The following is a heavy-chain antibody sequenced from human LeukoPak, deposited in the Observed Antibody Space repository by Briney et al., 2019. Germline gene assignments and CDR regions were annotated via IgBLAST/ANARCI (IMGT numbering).Heavy chain of an antibody. CDR1: GFTFCNYA. Sequence: GGSLRLFCAASGFTFCNYAMICLPHAPGKGVECGSDNSGSGGNIQYAHSVKGRFTISRDNSKNTLYLQMNSLRAEDTAVYYCAKDLHQYYYGSGSPFDYWGQGTLVTVSS. V-gene: IGHV3-23*01. CDR3: AKDLHQYYYGSGSPFDY. D-gene: IGHD3-10*01. J-gene: IGHJ4*02. CDR2: NSGSGGNI.